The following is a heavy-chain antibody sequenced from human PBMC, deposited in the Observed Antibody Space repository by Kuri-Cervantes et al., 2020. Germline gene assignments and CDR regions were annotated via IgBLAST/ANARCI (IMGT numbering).Heavy chain of an antibody. J-gene: IGHJ4*02. V-gene: IGHV1-8*01. D-gene: IGHD2-15*01. CDR3: AKGPVVAATLYYFDY. CDR1: GYTFTSYD. CDR2: MNPNSGNT. Sequence: ASVKVSCKASGYTFTSYDINWVRQATGQGLEWMGWMNPNSGNTGYAQKFQGRVTMTRNTSISTAYMELSSLRSEDTAVYYCAKGPVVAATLYYFDYWGQGTLVTSPQ.